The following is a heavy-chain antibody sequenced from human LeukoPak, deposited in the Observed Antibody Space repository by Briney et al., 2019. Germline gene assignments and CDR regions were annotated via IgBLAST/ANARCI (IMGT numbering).Heavy chain of an antibody. CDR3: ARQGPGVLCSSTSCYTVPLTGFDP. V-gene: IGHV4-34*01. CDR1: GGSFSGYY. J-gene: IGHJ5*02. CDR2: INHSGST. Sequence: PSETLSLTCAVYGGSFSGYYWSWIRQPPGKGLEWIGEINHSGSTNYNPSLKSRVTISVDTSKNQFSLKLSSVTAADTAVYYCARQGPGVLCSSTSCYTVPLTGFDPWGQGTLVTVSS. D-gene: IGHD2-2*02.